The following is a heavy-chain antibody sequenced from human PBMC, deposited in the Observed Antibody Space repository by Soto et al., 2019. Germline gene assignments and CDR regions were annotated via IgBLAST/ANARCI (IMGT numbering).Heavy chain of an antibody. J-gene: IGHJ4*02. Sequence: QVQLEESGGGVVQPGRSLRLSCEASGFTFNTYSMHWVRQPPGKGLEWLAAIWYDGTQKYYADYGKGRFIISRDNSKKTLYLEMNSLRAEDTAVYYCARAGGTTVTGLWHFDSWGQGTLVTVSS. CDR1: GFTFNTYS. D-gene: IGHD4-17*01. V-gene: IGHV3-33*01. CDR2: IWYDGTQK. CDR3: ARAGGTTVTGLWHFDS.